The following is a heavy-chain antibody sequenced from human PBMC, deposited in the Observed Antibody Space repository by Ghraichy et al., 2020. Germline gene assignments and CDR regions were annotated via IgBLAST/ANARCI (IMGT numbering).Heavy chain of an antibody. CDR2: ISYDGSNE. Sequence: GGSLRLSCAASGFTFSSYVMHWVRQAPGKGLGLEWVAVISYDGSNESYADSVKGRFTISRDNSKNTLYLQMNGLRLEDTAVYYCARDRTSLVGALLRVEAFDMWGQGTKVTVSS. V-gene: IGHV3-30-3*01. J-gene: IGHJ3*02. CDR1: GFTFSSYV. D-gene: IGHD1-26*01. CDR3: ARDRTSLVGALLRVEAFDM.